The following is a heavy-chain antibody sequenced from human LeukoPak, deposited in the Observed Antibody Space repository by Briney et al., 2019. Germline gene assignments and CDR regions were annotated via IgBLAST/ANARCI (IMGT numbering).Heavy chain of an antibody. D-gene: IGHD3-9*01. J-gene: IGHJ3*02. CDR3: ARCYYDILTGYYLGEAFDI. CDR2: ISSSSSYI. V-gene: IGHV3-21*01. Sequence: GGSLRLSCAASGFTFSSYSMNWVRQAPGKGLEWVSSISSSSSYIYYADSVKRRFTISRDNAKNSLYLQMHSLRAEDTAVYYCARCYYDILTGYYLGEAFDIWGQGTMVTVSS. CDR1: GFTFSSYS.